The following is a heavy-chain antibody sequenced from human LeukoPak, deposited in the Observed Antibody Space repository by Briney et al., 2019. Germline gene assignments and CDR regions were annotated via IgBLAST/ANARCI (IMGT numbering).Heavy chain of an antibody. J-gene: IGHJ3*02. CDR1: GYSISSGYY. V-gene: IGHV4-38-2*02. Sequence: PSETLCLTCTVSGYSISSGYYWGWIRQPPGKGLEWIGSIYHSGSTYYNPSLKSRVTISVDTSKNQFSLKLSSVTAADTAVYYCAREWELQSGDAFDIWGQGTMVTVSS. CDR3: AREWELQSGDAFDI. CDR2: IYHSGST. D-gene: IGHD1-26*01.